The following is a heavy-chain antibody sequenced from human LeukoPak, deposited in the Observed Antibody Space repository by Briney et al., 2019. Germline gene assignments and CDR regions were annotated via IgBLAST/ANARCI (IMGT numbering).Heavy chain of an antibody. Sequence: GGSLRLSCAASGFTFSSYGMHWVRQAPGKGLEWVAVIWYDGSNKYYADSVKGRFTISRDNSKNTLYLQINSLRAEDTAVYYCARDIWFGELATLDYWGQGTLVTVSS. CDR3: ARDIWFGELATLDY. V-gene: IGHV3-33*01. CDR2: IWYDGSNK. CDR1: GFTFSSYG. J-gene: IGHJ4*02. D-gene: IGHD3-10*01.